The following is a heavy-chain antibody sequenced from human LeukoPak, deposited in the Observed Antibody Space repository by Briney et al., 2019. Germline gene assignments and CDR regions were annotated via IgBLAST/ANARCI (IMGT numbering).Heavy chain of an antibody. CDR1: GFTFSSYS. D-gene: IGHD2-21*01. CDR2: ISISSSYI. J-gene: IGHJ3*02. Sequence: GGSLRLSCAASGFTFSSYSMNWVREAPGKGLEWVSSISISSSYIYYADSVKGRFTISRDNAKNSLYLQMNSLRAEDTAVYYCASNSPRGHIAFDIWGQGTMVTVSS. CDR3: ASNSPRGHIAFDI. V-gene: IGHV3-21*01.